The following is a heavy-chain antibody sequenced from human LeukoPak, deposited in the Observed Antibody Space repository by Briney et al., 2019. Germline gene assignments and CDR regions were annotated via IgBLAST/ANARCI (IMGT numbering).Heavy chain of an antibody. V-gene: IGHV4-61*02. J-gene: IGHJ3*02. CDR3: AGIAVAGKSPYDAFDI. Sequence: SETLSLTCTVSDGSIRSGSYYWSWIRQPAGKGLEWIGRIYTSGSTNYNPSLKSRVTISVDTSKNQFSLKLSSVTAADTAVYYCAGIAVAGKSPYDAFDIWGQGTMVTVSS. CDR2: IYTSGST. CDR1: DGSIRSGSYY. D-gene: IGHD6-19*01.